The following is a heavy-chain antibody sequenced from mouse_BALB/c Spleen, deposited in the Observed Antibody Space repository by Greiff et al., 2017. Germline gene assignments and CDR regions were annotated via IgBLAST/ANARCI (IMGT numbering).Heavy chain of an antibody. J-gene: IGHJ1*01. CDR3: DNYYVDD. CDR1: GYTFTSYV. D-gene: IGHD2-13*01. CDR2: INPYNDGT. Sequence: VQLQQSGPDLVKPGASLKISCTASGYTFTSYVMHWVKQKPGQGLEWIGYINPYNDGTKYNETFKGRYTLTSDNSSNTVYMELSSLTSEDSAVYYSDNYYVDDWGAGTTLTVSS. V-gene: IGHV1-14*01.